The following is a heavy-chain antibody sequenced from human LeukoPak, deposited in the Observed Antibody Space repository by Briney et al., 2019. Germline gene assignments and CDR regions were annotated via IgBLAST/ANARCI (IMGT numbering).Heavy chain of an antibody. CDR1: GYTFTSYG. CDR2: ISAYNGNT. CDR3: ARGGGTTVTTKYFQH. V-gene: IGHV1-18*01. J-gene: IGHJ1*01. Sequence: ASVKVSCKASGYTFTSYGISWVRRAPGQGLEWMGWISAYNGNTNYAQKLQGRVTMTTDTSTSTAYMELRSLRSDDTAVYYCARGGGTTVTTKYFQHWGQGTLVTVSS. D-gene: IGHD4-17*01.